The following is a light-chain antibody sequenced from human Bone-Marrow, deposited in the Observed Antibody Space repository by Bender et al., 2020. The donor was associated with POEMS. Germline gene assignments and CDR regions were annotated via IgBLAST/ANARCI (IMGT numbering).Light chain of an antibody. CDR3: QSVDGTRTLL. CDR1: GLSNLY. Sequence: SYALSQPPSVSVSPGQPARITCSADGLSNLYTYWYQQRPGQAPLLVIYKNKGRPSRIPARFSGSTSGTTATLTISRVEAEDEAVYHCQSVDGTRTLLFGGGTKLTVL. J-gene: IGLJ2*01. CDR2: KNK. V-gene: IGLV3-25*03.